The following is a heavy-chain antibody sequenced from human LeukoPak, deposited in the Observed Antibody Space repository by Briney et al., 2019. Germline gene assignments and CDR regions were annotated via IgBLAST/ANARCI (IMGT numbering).Heavy chain of an antibody. CDR3: ARSQGAFDI. CDR2: IIPILGIA. J-gene: IGHJ3*02. Sequence: ASVKVSCRASGGTFSSYAISWVRQAPGQGLEWMGSIIPILGIANYAQMFQGRDTINADKSTSTAHKELSSLRSEDRAVYYCARSQGAFDIWGQGTMVTVSS. V-gene: IGHV1-69*04. CDR1: GGTFSSYA.